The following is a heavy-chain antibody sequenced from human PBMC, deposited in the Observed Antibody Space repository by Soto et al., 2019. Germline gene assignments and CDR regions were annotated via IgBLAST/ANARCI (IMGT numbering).Heavy chain of an antibody. CDR2: ISGGGRPI. D-gene: IGHD5-18*01. V-gene: IGHV3-48*02. Sequence: EVQLVESGGGSVQPGGSLRLSCAASGFTFSTFSMNWVRQAPGRGLEWISYISGGGRPISYADSVKGRFTISRDNAKNSLYLQMDSLTDEDTAVYYCARDLGWAFYSGGQGTLVTVSS. J-gene: IGHJ4*02. CDR1: GFTFSTFS. CDR3: ARDLGWAFYS.